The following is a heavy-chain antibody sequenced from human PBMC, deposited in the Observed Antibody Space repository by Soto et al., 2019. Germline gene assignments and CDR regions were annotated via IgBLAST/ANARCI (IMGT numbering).Heavy chain of an antibody. V-gene: IGHV3-48*03. D-gene: IGHD3-22*01. J-gene: IGHJ6*02. CDR2: ISGSGSTI. CDR3: AREVVVSGLIIPTPMDV. CDR1: GVTFSGYE. Sequence: GGSLRLSCAASGVTFSGYEMNWVRQAPGKGLEWVSYISGSGSTIYYADSVKGRFTISRDNAKDSLYLQMNSLRAEDTAVYYCAREVVVSGLIIPTPMDVWGQGTTVTFSS.